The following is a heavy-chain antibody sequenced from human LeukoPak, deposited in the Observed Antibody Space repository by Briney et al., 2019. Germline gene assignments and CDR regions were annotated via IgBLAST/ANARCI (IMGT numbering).Heavy chain of an antibody. CDR3: ARDRIDYYGSGIHGLYFYGMDV. CDR2: IWYDGSNK. D-gene: IGHD3-10*01. Sequence: GGPLRLSCPASGLPFSGYGMHWVRQAPGKGLEWVADIWYDGSNKYYADSVKGRFTISRDNSKNTLYLQMNSLRAEDTAVYYCARDRIDYYGSGIHGLYFYGMDVWGQGTTVTVSS. J-gene: IGHJ6*02. CDR1: GLPFSGYG. V-gene: IGHV3-33*01.